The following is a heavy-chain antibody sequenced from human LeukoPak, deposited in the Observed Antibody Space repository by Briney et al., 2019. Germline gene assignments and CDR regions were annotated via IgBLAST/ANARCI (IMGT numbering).Heavy chain of an antibody. V-gene: IGHV4-61*08. CDR2: IYYSGST. CDR3: ATTHYSGSYDY. D-gene: IGHD1-26*01. Sequence: SGPTLVKPTQTLTLTCTFSGFSLSTSGVGVGWIRQPPGKGLEWIGYIYYSGSTNYNPSLKSRVTISVDTSKNQFSLRLSSVTAADTAVYYCATTHYSGSYDYWGQGTLVTVSS. CDR1: GFSLSTSGVG. J-gene: IGHJ4*02.